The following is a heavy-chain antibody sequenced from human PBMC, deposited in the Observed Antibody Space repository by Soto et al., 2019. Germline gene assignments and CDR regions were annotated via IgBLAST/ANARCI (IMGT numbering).Heavy chain of an antibody. V-gene: IGHV1-18*01. J-gene: IGHJ4*02. CDR1: GYTFTSYG. CDR2: ISAYNGNT. Sequence: QVQLVQSGAEVKKPGASVKVSCKASGYTFTSYGISWVRQAPGQGLEWMGWISAYNGNTKNAQKRQGRVTMTPDTSKSTSYMELRSLRSDDTAVYYCERDSPPVDYWGQGTLVTVSS. CDR3: ERDSPPVDY.